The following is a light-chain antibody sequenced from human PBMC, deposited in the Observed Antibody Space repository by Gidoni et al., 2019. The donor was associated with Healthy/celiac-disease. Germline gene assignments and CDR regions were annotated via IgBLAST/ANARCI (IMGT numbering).Light chain of an antibody. Sequence: DIQLTQSPSFLSASVGDRVTITCRASQGISSYLAWYQQKPGKAPKLLIYAASTLQSGVPSRFSGRGAVTEFTLTISSLQPEDFATYYCQQLNSYVFGPGTKVDIK. CDR3: QQLNSYV. J-gene: IGKJ3*01. CDR2: AAS. V-gene: IGKV1-9*01. CDR1: QGISSY.